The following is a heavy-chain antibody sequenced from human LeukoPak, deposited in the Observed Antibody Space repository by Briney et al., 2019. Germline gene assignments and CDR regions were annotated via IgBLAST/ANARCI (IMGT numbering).Heavy chain of an antibody. Sequence: SETLSLTCAVYGVSFSGYYWSWVRQPPGKGLEWIGEINQSGSTNYTPSLKSRVTISVDTSKNQFSLNVNTVTAADTAVYYCAISSKNDSGHYYDFDYWGQGTLVTVSS. J-gene: IGHJ4*02. CDR2: INQSGST. V-gene: IGHV4-34*01. CDR3: AISSKNDSGHYYDFDY. D-gene: IGHD3-16*01. CDR1: GVSFSGYY.